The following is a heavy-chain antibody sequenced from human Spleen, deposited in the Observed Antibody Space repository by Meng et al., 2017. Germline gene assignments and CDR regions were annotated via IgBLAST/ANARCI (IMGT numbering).Heavy chain of an antibody. CDR3: ARGARNYARKYFQH. Sequence: VQLQQWGAGLLKPSRTLSLTCAVYGGSFSGYYWSWIRQPPGKGLEWIGEINHSGSTNYNPSLKSRVTISVDTSKNQFSLKLSSVTAADTAVYYCARGARNYARKYFQHWGQGTLVTVSS. CDR1: GGSFSGYY. D-gene: IGHD1-7*01. J-gene: IGHJ1*01. V-gene: IGHV4-34*01. CDR2: INHSGST.